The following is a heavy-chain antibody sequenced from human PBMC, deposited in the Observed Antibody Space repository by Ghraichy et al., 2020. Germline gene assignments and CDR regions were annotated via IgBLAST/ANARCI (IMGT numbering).Heavy chain of an antibody. Sequence: SETLSLTCAVYGGSFSGYYWSWIRQPPGKGLEWIGEINHSGSTNYNPSLKSRVTISVDTSKNQFSLKLSSVTAADTAVYYCASDYYDSSGYSGWFDPWGQGTLVTVSS. D-gene: IGHD3-22*01. J-gene: IGHJ5*02. CDR3: ASDYYDSSGYSGWFDP. V-gene: IGHV4-34*01. CDR1: GGSFSGYY. CDR2: INHSGST.